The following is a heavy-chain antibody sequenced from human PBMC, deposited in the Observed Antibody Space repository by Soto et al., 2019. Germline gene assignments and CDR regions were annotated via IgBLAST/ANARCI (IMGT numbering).Heavy chain of an antibody. D-gene: IGHD1-7*01. CDR3: TTVRAGLGLYYMDV. CDR1: GFTFGDYA. CDR2: IKKNRSYI. V-gene: IGHV3-21*03. Sequence: GGSLRLSCTASGFTFGDYAMSWFRQAPGKGLEWVSTIKKNRSYIYYADSVKGRFTISRDNAKNSLYLQMNSLKTEDTAVYYCTTVRAGLGLYYMDVWGKGTTVTVSS. J-gene: IGHJ6*03.